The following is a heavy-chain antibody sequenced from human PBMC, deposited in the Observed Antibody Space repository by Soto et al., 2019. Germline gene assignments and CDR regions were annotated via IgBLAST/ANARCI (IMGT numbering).Heavy chain of an antibody. CDR3: ARHGTAMVHFYYYYYGMDV. CDR1: GYSFTSYW. V-gene: IGHV5-51*01. J-gene: IGHJ6*02. CDR2: IYPGDSDT. D-gene: IGHD5-18*01. Sequence: GESLKISCKGSGYSFTSYWIGWVRQMPGKGLDWMGIIYPGDSDTRYSPSFQGQVTISADKSISTAYLQWSSLKASDTAMYYCARHGTAMVHFYYYYYGMDVWGQGTTVTVSS.